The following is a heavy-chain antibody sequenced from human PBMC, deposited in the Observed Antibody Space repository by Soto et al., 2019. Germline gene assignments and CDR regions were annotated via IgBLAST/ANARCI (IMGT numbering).Heavy chain of an antibody. J-gene: IGHJ3*02. CDR1: GGSFGGYY. V-gene: IGHV4-34*01. CDR3: ARGSRIAAAGIDAFDI. Sequence: TSETLSLTCAVYGGSFGGYYGSWIRQPPGKGLEWIGEINHSGSTNYNPSLKSRVTISVDTSKNQFSLKLSSVTAADTAVYYCARGSRIAAAGIDAFDIWGQGTMVTVSS. CDR2: INHSGST. D-gene: IGHD6-13*01.